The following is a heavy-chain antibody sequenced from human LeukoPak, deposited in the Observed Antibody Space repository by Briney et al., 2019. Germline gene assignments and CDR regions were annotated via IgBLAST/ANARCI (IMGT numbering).Heavy chain of an antibody. Sequence: GGSLRLSCAASGFTFSSYGMHWVRQAPGKGLEWVAVISYDGRNEFYGDSVKGRFTISRDNSKNTLHLQMNSLRVEDTAEYYCAREVRGLSTFEYWGQGTLVTVSS. CDR2: ISYDGRNE. V-gene: IGHV3-30*03. CDR3: AREVRGLSTFEY. CDR1: GFTFSSYG. J-gene: IGHJ4*02.